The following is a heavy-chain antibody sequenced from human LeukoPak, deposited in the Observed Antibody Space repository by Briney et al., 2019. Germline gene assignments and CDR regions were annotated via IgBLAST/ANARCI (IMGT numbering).Heavy chain of an antibody. CDR2: IYSSGST. V-gene: IGHV4-59*01. J-gene: IGHJ4*02. CDR1: GGSISNYY. D-gene: IGHD3-3*01. CDR3: ARDLWSGYYSLGY. Sequence: SETLSLTCTVSGGSISNYYWSWIRQPPGKGLEWIGYIYSSGSTNYNPSLKSRVTISVDTSKNQFSLKLSSVTAADTAVYYCARDLWSGYYSLGYWGQGTLVTVSS.